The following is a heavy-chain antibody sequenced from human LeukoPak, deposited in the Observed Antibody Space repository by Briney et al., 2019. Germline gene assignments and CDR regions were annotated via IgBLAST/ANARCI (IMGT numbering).Heavy chain of an antibody. CDR2: ISAYNGNT. J-gene: IGHJ4*02. CDR3: ARHADDSSSWTAHGY. V-gene: IGHV1-18*01. Sequence: ASVKVSCKASGYTFTSYGISWVRQPPGQGLEWMGWISAYNGNTNYAQKLQGRVTMTTDTSTSTAYMELRSLRSDDTAVYYCARHADDSSSWTAHGYWGQGTLVTVSS. CDR1: GYTFTSYG. D-gene: IGHD6-13*01.